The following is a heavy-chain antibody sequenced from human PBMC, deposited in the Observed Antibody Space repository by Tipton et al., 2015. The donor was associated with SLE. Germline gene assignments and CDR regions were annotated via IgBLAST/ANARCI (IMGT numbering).Heavy chain of an antibody. V-gene: IGHV4-59*11. CDR3: ARRDGYSSIWNWFDP. J-gene: IGHJ5*02. CDR1: GGSISSHY. Sequence: TLSLTCTVSGGSISSHYWSWIRQPPGKGLEWIGYIYYSGSTNYNPSLKSRVTISVDTSKNQFSLKLSSVTAADTAVYYCARRDGYSSIWNWFDPWGQGTLVTVSS. D-gene: IGHD6-13*01. CDR2: IYYSGST.